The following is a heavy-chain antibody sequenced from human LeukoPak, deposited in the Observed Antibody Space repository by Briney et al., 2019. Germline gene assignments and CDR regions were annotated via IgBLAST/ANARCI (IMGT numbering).Heavy chain of an antibody. CDR3: AKDFTPDGIWDIDY. J-gene: IGHJ4*02. D-gene: IGHD1-14*01. Sequence: PGGSLRLSCVASGFTFSQYTMSWVRQAPGKGLEWVPGIYGGGSGSTFYAESVKGRFTISRDNSKNTLYLQMNSLRDEDTAIYYCAKDFTPDGIWDIDYWGRGTLITVSS. CDR1: GFTFSQYT. CDR2: IYGGGSGST. V-gene: IGHV3-23*01.